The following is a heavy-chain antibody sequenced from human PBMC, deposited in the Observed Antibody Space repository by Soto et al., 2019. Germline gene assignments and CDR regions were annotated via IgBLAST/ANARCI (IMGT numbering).Heavy chain of an antibody. CDR3: AKFGGSGSYFQFDY. J-gene: IGHJ4*02. Sequence: GGSLRLSCAASGFPFINFAMSWVRQSPGKGLEWVSAISGGGTTTWYADSVRGRFTISRDNSKNTLYLQLNSLRAEDAAVYYCAKFGGSGSYFQFDYWGQGTLVTVSS. CDR1: GFPFINFA. D-gene: IGHD3-10*01. CDR2: ISGGGTTT. V-gene: IGHV3-23*01.